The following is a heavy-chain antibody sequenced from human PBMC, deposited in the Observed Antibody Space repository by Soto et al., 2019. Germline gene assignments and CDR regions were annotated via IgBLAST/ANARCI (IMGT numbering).Heavy chain of an antibody. CDR1: GYTFTSYG. Sequence: ASMKVSCKASGYTFTSYGISWVRQAPGQGLEWMGWISAYNGNTNYAQKLQGRVTMTTDTSTSTAYMELRSLRSDDTAVYYCARPLYDFWSGYPYYYYYMDVWGKGTTVTVSS. CDR2: ISAYNGNT. D-gene: IGHD3-3*01. V-gene: IGHV1-18*01. CDR3: ARPLYDFWSGYPYYYYYMDV. J-gene: IGHJ6*03.